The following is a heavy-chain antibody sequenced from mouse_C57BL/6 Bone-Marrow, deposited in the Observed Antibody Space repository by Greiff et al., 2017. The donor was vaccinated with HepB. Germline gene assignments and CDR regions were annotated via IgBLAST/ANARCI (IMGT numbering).Heavy chain of an antibody. Sequence: QVQLQQSGAELVRPGASVTLSCKASGYTFTDYEMHWVKQTPVHGQEWIGAIDAETGGTAYNQKFKGKAILTADKSSSTAYMELRSLTSEDSAVYYCTLDSSGGLAYWGQGTLVTVSA. V-gene: IGHV1-15*01. CDR1: GYTFTDYE. J-gene: IGHJ3*01. D-gene: IGHD3-2*02. CDR2: IDAETGGT. CDR3: TLDSSGGLAY.